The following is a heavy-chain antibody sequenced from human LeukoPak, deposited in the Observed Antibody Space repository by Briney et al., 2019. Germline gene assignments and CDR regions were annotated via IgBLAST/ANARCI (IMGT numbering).Heavy chain of an antibody. CDR2: ISGSGFNT. Sequence: PGGSLRLSCAVSGFTFNNYGMSWVRQAPGKGLEWVSAISGSGFNTYYADSVKGRFTISRDNSKNTLYLQMNSLRAEDTAVYYCAKLTDCSGLAYYFDYWGQGTLVTVSS. CDR3: AKLTDCSGLAYYFDY. D-gene: IGHD3-10*02. J-gene: IGHJ4*02. V-gene: IGHV3-23*01. CDR1: GFTFNNYG.